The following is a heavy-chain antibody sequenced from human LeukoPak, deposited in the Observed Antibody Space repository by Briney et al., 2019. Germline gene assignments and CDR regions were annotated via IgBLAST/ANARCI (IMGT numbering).Heavy chain of an antibody. Sequence: SETLSLTCSVSGGSISRYYWSWIRQPPGKGLEWIGYISYSGSTNYNPSLKSRVTISVDTSKNQFSLKLSSVTAADPAVYYCARDKGSSWPNDAFDIWGQGTKVTVSS. J-gene: IGHJ3*02. V-gene: IGHV4-59*01. CDR3: ARDKGSSWPNDAFDI. CDR2: ISYSGST. D-gene: IGHD6-13*01. CDR1: GGSISRYY.